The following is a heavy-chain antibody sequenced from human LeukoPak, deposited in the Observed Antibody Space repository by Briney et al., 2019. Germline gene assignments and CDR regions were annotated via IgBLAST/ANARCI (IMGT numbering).Heavy chain of an antibody. CDR2: MNPSSGNT. CDR1: GYTFTSYD. CDR3: ATHTYYYSSGSFAY. V-gene: IGHV1-8*01. Sequence: ASVKVSCKASGYTFTSYDINWVRQATGQGPESMGWMNPSSGNTGYAQRFQGRVSMTSDTSTNPAYLELSSLRSEDTAVYYCATHTYYYSSGSFAYWGQGTLVTVSS. D-gene: IGHD3-10*01. J-gene: IGHJ4*02.